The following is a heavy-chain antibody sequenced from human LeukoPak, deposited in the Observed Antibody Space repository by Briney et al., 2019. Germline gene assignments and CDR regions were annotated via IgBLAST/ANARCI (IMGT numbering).Heavy chain of an antibody. D-gene: IGHD3-9*01. CDR3: ARVTVLRYFDWSTYYYGMDV. CDR1: GGSFSGYY. CDR2: INHSGST. V-gene: IGHV4-34*01. Sequence: SETLSLTFAVYGGSFSGYYWSWIRQPPGKGLEWIGEINHSGSTNYNPSLKSRVTISVDTSKNQFSLKLSSVTAADTAVYYCARVTVLRYFDWSTYYYGMDVWGKGTTVTVSS. J-gene: IGHJ6*04.